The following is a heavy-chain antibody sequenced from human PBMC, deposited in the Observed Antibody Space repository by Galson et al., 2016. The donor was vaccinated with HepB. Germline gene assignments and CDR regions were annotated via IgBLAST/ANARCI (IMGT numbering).Heavy chain of an antibody. J-gene: IGHJ4*02. CDR1: GFTFSTYW. Sequence: SLRLSCAASGFTFSTYWMSWVRQAPGKGLEWVANTKPDGSEKYYVDSVRGRFTISRDTAKSSLYLQMNSLRAEDTAVYYCARRQMYTMSAFDYWGQGTLVTVSS. D-gene: IGHD5-24*01. CDR2: TKPDGSEK. CDR3: ARRQMYTMSAFDY. V-gene: IGHV3-7*01.